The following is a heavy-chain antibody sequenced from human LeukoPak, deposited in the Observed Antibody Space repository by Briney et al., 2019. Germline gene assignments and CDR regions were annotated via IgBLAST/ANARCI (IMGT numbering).Heavy chain of an antibody. CDR2: VHLNGAA. Sequence: PSETLSLTCGVSGGSIITTNWWTWVRQPPGKGLKWIEEVHLNGAANYNPSLESRVNISIDKSKNQLSLKLSSVTAANTATYYCTRESVAFSPFGFCGQGTLVTVSS. V-gene: IGHV4-4*02. J-gene: IGHJ4*02. D-gene: IGHD2-21*01. CDR1: GGSIITTNW. CDR3: TRESVAFSPFGF.